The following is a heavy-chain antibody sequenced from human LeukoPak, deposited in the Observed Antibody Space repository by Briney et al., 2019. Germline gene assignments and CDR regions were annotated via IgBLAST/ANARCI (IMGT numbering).Heavy chain of an antibody. Sequence: SETLSLTCTVSGGSISSSSYYWGWIRQPPGKGLEWIGSIYYSGSTNYNPSLKSRVTISVDTSKNQFSLRLSSVTAADTAVYYCARGSHSSSWVGFDYWGQGTLVTVSS. D-gene: IGHD6-13*01. J-gene: IGHJ4*02. CDR3: ARGSHSSSWVGFDY. CDR1: GGSISSSSYY. V-gene: IGHV4-39*07. CDR2: IYYSGST.